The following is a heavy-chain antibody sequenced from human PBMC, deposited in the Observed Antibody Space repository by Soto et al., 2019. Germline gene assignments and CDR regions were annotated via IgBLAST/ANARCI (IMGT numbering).Heavy chain of an antibody. D-gene: IGHD3-10*01. J-gene: IGHJ4*02. CDR1: GGSISSSSYY. CDR2: LYYSGST. CDR3: ARIPYGSIDY. Sequence: PSETLSRTCTVSGGSISSSSYYWGWIRQPPGKGLEWIGTLYYSGSTYYNPSLKSRVTISVDTSKNQFSLKLSSVTAADTAVYYCARIPYGSIDYWGQGTLVTSPQ. V-gene: IGHV4-39*01.